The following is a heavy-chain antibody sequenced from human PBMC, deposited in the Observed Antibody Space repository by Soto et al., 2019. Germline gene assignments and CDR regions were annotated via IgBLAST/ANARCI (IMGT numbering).Heavy chain of an antibody. D-gene: IGHD2-2*01. CDR1: GYTFTSSG. CDR2: ISAHTGST. CDR3: ARPHKPSGRYVVVPAAIEEAFDI. V-gene: IGHV1-18*01. Sequence: ASVKVSCKASGYTFTSSGMSWVRQAPGQGLEWMGWISAHTGSTDYAQRLQGRVTMTTDTSTSTAYMELRSLRSDDTAVYYCARPHKPSGRYVVVPAAIEEAFDIWGQGTMVTVSS. J-gene: IGHJ3*02.